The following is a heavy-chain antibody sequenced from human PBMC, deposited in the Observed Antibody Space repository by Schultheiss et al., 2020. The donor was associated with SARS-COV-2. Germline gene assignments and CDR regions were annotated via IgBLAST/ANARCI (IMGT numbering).Heavy chain of an antibody. D-gene: IGHD2-2*01. J-gene: IGHJ4*02. CDR3: ARGGYCSSTSCYQTY. CDR1: GFTFDDYG. V-gene: IGHV3-20*04. Sequence: GGSLRLSCAASGFTFDDYGMSWVRQAPGKGLEWVSGINWNGGSTGYADSVKGRFTISRDNAKNSPYLQMNSLRAEDTAVYYCARGGYCSSTSCYQTYWGQGTLVTVSS. CDR2: INWNGGST.